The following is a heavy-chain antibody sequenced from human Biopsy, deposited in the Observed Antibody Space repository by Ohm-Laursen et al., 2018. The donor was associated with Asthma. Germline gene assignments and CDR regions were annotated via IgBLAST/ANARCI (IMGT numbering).Heavy chain of an antibody. D-gene: IGHD3-22*01. V-gene: IGHV4-31*03. Sequence: TLSLTCTVSGGAIDSGAYYWSWIRQIPGKVLEWIGFIYYSGSTYYNPSLKSRVSISIDTSKDQFSLKLSSVTAADTAVYYCARAQDYYDSRGYYRSFDYWGQGTLVTVSS. J-gene: IGHJ4*02. CDR2: IYYSGST. CDR1: GGAIDSGAYY. CDR3: ARAQDYYDSRGYYRSFDY.